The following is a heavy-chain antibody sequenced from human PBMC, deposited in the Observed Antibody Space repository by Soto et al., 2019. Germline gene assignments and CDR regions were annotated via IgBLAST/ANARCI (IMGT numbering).Heavy chain of an antibody. Sequence: QVQLVQSGAEVKKPGASARVSCKASGYTFINYGLSWVRQAPGQGLEWMGWIGPYNGNTKFAQKFQGRVTMTTDTSTRTAYMELRSLRSDDTAIYYCARGDHYQPSGHYPGDYWGQGTLVTVSS. CDR3: ARGDHYQPSGHYPGDY. D-gene: IGHD3-22*01. V-gene: IGHV1-18*01. J-gene: IGHJ4*02. CDR1: GYTFINYG. CDR2: IGPYNGNT.